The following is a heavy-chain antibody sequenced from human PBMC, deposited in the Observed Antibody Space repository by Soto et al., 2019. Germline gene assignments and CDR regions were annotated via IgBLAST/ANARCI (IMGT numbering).Heavy chain of an antibody. CDR2: IIPIFGTA. D-gene: IGHD5-12*01. J-gene: IGHJ4*02. V-gene: IGHV1-69*12. Sequence: QVQLVQSGAEVKKPGSSVKVSCKASGGTFSSYAISWVRQAPGQGLEWMGGIIPIFGTANYAQKFQGRVTIPADESTSTAYMELSSLRSENTAVYYSASERDHIGATNNYFDYWGPGTLVTGFS. CDR1: GGTFSSYA. CDR3: ASERDHIGATNNYFDY.